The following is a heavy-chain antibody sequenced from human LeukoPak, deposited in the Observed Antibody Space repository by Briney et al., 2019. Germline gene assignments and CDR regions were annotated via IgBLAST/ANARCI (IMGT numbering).Heavy chain of an antibody. V-gene: IGHV4-61*02. CDR1: GGSISSGSYY. CDR3: ARSNYGDLLFDY. CDR2: IYTSGST. Sequence: SQTRSLTCTASGGSISSGSYYWSWICQPPGKSLEWLGRIYTSGSTNYNPSLKSRVTISVDTSKDQFSLKLSSVTAADTAVYYCARSNYGDLLFDYWGQGTLVTVSS. J-gene: IGHJ4*02. D-gene: IGHD4-17*01.